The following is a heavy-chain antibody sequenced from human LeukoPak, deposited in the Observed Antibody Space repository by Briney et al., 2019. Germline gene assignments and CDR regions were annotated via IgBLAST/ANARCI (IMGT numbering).Heavy chain of an antibody. CDR1: GFTFSSYE. CDR2: ISSSGITI. V-gene: IGHV3-48*03. CDR3: ARESPDSRYFDL. J-gene: IGHJ2*01. Sequence: GGSLRLSCAASGFTFSSYEMNWARQAPGKGLEWVSYISSSGITIYYADSVRGRFTISRDNAKNSLYLQMNSLRAGDTAVSFRARESPDSRYFDLWGRGTLVTVSS. D-gene: IGHD4-11*01.